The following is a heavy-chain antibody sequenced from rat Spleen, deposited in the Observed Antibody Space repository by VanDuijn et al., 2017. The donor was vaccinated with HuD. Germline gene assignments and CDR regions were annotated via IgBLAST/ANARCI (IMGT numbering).Heavy chain of an antibody. D-gene: IGHD1-7*01. CDR1: GFTFDDYH. Sequence: EVQLVESGGGLVQPGRSLKLSCAASGFTFDDYHMAWVRQAPTKGLEWVATISYDGSSTYYRDSLKGRFTISRDNAKSSLYLKMNSLKSEDTATYYCARHGGMPYYYVMDAWGQGASVTVSS. CDR3: ARHGGMPYYYVMDA. V-gene: IGHV5-7*01. CDR2: ISYDGSST. J-gene: IGHJ4*01.